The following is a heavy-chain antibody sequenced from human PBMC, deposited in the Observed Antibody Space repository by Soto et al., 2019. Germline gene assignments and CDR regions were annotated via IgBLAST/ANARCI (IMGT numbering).Heavy chain of an antibody. J-gene: IGHJ3*02. CDR1: GFTFNYFT. V-gene: IGHV3-21*04. Sequence: EVQLVESGGCLVKPGESLRLSCAASGFTFNYFTMNWVRQAPGKGLEWVASISSSSSHKYSADSVRGRFTFSRDNANNSLYLQMNSLRVEDTAVYYCARLRSDAFDIWGQGTLVTVSS. CDR2: ISSSSSHK. CDR3: ARLRSDAFDI. D-gene: IGHD4-17*01.